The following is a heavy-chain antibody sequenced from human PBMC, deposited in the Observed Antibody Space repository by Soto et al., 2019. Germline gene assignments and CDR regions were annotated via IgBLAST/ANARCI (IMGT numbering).Heavy chain of an antibody. Sequence: QVQLQESGPGLVKPSETLSLTCTVSGGSISSYYWSWIRQSPGKGLEWIGYIFYSGSTTYNPSLKSRVTISVDTSKNKFSLKLSSVTAADTAVYYCARRYGEFNFDYWGQGTLVTVSS. CDR2: IFYSGST. CDR1: GGSISSYY. CDR3: ARRYGEFNFDY. J-gene: IGHJ4*02. D-gene: IGHD3-10*01. V-gene: IGHV4-59*01.